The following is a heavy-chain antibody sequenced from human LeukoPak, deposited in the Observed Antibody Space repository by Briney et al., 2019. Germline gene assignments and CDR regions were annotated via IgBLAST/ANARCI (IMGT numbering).Heavy chain of an antibody. CDR1: GFTFSSYS. D-gene: IGHD2-15*01. CDR3: ARMVVVAATTDDYYCMHV. J-gene: IGHJ6*02. V-gene: IGHV3-21*01. Sequence: GGSLRLSCAASGFTFSSYSMNWVRQAPGKGLEWVSSISSSSSYIYYADSVKGRFIISRDNAKNSLYLQMNSLRAEDTAVYYCARMVVVAATTDDYYCMHVWGQGTTVTVSS. CDR2: ISSSSSYI.